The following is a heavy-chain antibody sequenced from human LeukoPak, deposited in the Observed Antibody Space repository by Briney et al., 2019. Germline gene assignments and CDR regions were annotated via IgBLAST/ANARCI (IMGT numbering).Heavy chain of an antibody. J-gene: IGHJ6*03. CDR1: GFTFSSYA. CDR3: ARDAQTEDYYMDV. Sequence: GGSLRLSCAASGFTFSSYAMHWVRQAPGKGLEWVAVISYDGSNKYYADSVKGRFTISRDNSKNTLYLQMNSLRAEDTAVYYCARDAQTEDYYMDVWGKGTTVTVSS. CDR2: ISYDGSNK. V-gene: IGHV3-30*04.